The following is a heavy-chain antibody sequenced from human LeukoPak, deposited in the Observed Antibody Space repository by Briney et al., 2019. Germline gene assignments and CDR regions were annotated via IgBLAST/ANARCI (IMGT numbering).Heavy chain of an antibody. J-gene: IGHJ4*02. CDR1: GFTFSSYA. Sequence: GGSLRLSCAASGFTFSSYAMHWVRQAPGKGLEWVAVISYDGNNKYYADSVKGRFTISRDSSKNTLYLQMNSLRAEDTAVYYCAKGGKDGYYYFDYWGQGTLVTVSS. D-gene: IGHD5-24*01. V-gene: IGHV3-30*04. CDR3: AKGGKDGYYYFDY. CDR2: ISYDGNNK.